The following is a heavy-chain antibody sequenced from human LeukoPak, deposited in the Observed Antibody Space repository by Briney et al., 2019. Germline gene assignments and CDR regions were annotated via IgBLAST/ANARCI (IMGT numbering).Heavy chain of an antibody. CDR3: ARIYCGGDCYYYMDV. J-gene: IGHJ6*03. D-gene: IGHD2-21*01. CDR1: GGSISSSSYY. CDR2: IYYSGST. Sequence: SETLSLTCTVSGGSISSSSYYWGWIRQPPGKGLEWIGSIYYSGSTFYNPSLKSRVTISVDTSKNQFSLKLSSVTAADTAVYYCARIYCGGDCYYYMDVWGKGTTVTISS. V-gene: IGHV4-39*01.